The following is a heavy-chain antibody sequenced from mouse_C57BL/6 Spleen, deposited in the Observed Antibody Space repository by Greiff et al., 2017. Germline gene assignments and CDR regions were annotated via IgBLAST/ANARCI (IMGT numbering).Heavy chain of an antibody. CDR3: ASIMIYDGYYDAMDY. V-gene: IGHV1-72*01. CDR2: IDPNSGGT. Sequence: VQLQQPGAELVKPGASVKLSCKASGYTFTSYWMHWVKQRPGRGLELIGRIDPNSGGTKYNEKFKSKATLTVDKPSSTAYMQLSSLTSEDSAVYYCASIMIYDGYYDAMDYWGQGTSVTVSS. J-gene: IGHJ4*01. CDR1: GYTFTSYW. D-gene: IGHD2-3*01.